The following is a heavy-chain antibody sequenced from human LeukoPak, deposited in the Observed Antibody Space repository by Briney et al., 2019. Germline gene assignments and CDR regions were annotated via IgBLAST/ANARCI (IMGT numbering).Heavy chain of an antibody. D-gene: IGHD6-13*01. CDR3: VKRAIAAARTQGFDY. CDR2: ISSNGGST. Sequence: PGGSLTLSRSAYGFTCSSYARQWDRQAPGKGLEYVSAISSNGGSTYYADSVKGRFTISRDNSKNTLHLQMSSLRAEDTAVYYCVKRAIAAARTQGFDYWGQGTLVTVSS. CDR1: GFTCSSYA. J-gene: IGHJ4*02. V-gene: IGHV3-64D*06.